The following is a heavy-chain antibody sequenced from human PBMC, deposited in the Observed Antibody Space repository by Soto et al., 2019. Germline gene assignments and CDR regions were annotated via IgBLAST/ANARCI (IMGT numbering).Heavy chain of an antibody. J-gene: IGHJ4*02. CDR1: GGSISSYY. V-gene: IGHV4-59*01. CDR3: ARTPHY. Sequence: QVQLQESGPGLVKPSETLSLTCTVSGGSISSYYWSWIRQPPGKGLEWIGYIYYSGSTNYNPSLKSRVTISVDTSKNQFSLKLSSVTAADTSVYYWARTPHYWGQGTLVTVSS. CDR2: IYYSGST.